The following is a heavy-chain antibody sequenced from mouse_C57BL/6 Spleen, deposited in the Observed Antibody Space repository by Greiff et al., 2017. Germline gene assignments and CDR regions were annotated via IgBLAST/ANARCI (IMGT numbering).Heavy chain of an antibody. CDR2: ISSGSSTI. CDR3: ARVYGNYFAY. J-gene: IGHJ3*01. CDR1: GFTSSDYG. Sequence: EVKLVESGGGLVKPGGSLKLSCAASGFTSSDYGMHWVRQAPEKGLEWVAYISSGSSTIYYADTVKGRFTISRDNAKNTLFLQMTSLRSEDTAMYYCARVYGNYFAYWGQGTLVTVSA. V-gene: IGHV5-17*01. D-gene: IGHD2-1*01.